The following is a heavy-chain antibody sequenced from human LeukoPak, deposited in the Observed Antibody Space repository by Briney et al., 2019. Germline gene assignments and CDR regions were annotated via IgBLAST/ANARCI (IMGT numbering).Heavy chain of an antibody. V-gene: IGHV3-66*02. CDR1: GFTFSSNY. CDR2: SYSGGST. D-gene: IGHD2-21*02. J-gene: IGHJ3*02. CDR3: ASGVYCGGDCMGAFDI. Sequence: GGSLRLSCAASGFTFSSNYMSWVRQAPGKGLEGVSVSYSGGSTYYSDSVKGRFTISRDNSKNTLYLQMNSLRPDDRAVYYCASGVYCGGDCMGAFDIWRQGTMVTVSS.